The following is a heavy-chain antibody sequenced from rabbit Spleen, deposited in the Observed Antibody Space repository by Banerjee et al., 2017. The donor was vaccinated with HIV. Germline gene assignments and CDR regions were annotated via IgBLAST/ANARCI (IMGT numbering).Heavy chain of an antibody. D-gene: IGHD6-1*01. CDR2: IYTGNTNT. J-gene: IGHJ4*01. CDR1: GFSFSSKYD. Sequence: QEQLVESGGGLVQPEGSLTLTCTASGFSFSSKYDMCWVRQAPGKGLEWIGCIYTGNTNTYYATWAKGRFTISKTSSTTVTLKMTSLTAADTATYFCASAYSDVYFNLWGPGTLVTVS. CDR3: ASAYSDVYFNL. V-gene: IGHV1S45*01.